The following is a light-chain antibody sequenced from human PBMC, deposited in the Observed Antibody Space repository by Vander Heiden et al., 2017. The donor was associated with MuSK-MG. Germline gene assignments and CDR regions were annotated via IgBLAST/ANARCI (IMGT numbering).Light chain of an antibody. CDR2: DAF. V-gene: IGKV3-20*01. CDR1: QSLASGY. J-gene: IGKJ1*01. Sequence: DIVLTQSPGTLSLSPGERATLSCRASQSLASGYLAWYEHKPGQAPRLLIYDAFSRATGIPDRFSGSGSGTDFTLTISSLEPEDFAVYYCQQDSRPPRTFGQGTKVEIK. CDR3: QQDSRPPRT.